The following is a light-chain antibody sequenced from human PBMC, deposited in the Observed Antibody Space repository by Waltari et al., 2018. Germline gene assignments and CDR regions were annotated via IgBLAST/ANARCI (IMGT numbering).Light chain of an antibody. Sequence: SYELTQPPSVSVSPGQTARITCSGDVLPKKYAYWYQQKSGQAPVMVIFEDSKRPSGIPERFSGSISGTMATLTISGARVEDEADYYCYSTDSSCNYMGLFGGGTKLTVL. CDR1: VLPKKY. V-gene: IGLV3-10*01. CDR3: YSTDSSCNYMGL. CDR2: EDS. J-gene: IGLJ2*01.